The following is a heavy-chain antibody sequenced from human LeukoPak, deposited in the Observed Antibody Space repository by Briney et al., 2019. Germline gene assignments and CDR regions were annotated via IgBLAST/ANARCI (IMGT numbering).Heavy chain of an antibody. CDR3: AKDARITMIVVARRFAFDI. D-gene: IGHD3-22*01. CDR2: ISGSGGST. Sequence: SGGSLRLSCAASGFTFVSYAMSWVRQAPGKGLEWVSAISGSGGSTYYADSVKGRFTISRDNSKNTLYLQMNSLRAEDTAVYYCAKDARITMIVVARRFAFDIWGQGTMVTVSS. CDR1: GFTFVSYA. V-gene: IGHV3-23*01. J-gene: IGHJ3*02.